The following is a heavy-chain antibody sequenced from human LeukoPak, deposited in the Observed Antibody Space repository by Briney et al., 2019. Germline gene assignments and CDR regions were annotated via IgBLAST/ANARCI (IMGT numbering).Heavy chain of an antibody. J-gene: IGHJ3*02. Sequence: SETLSLTCTVSGGSISSYYWSWIRQPPGKGLEWIGYIYYSGSTNYNPSLKSRVTISVDTSKNQFSLKLSSVTAADTAVYYCASTAQYYDILTGAPSALDIWGQGTMVTVSS. D-gene: IGHD3-9*01. V-gene: IGHV4-59*01. CDR1: GGSISSYY. CDR2: IYYSGST. CDR3: ASTAQYYDILTGAPSALDI.